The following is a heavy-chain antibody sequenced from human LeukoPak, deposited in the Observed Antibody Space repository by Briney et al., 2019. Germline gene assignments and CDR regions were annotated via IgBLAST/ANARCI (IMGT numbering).Heavy chain of an antibody. CDR1: GYTFTSYG. J-gene: IGHJ4*02. V-gene: IGHV1-18*01. CDR2: ISAYNGNT. CDR3: ARADQIAAAGDY. D-gene: IGHD6-13*01. Sequence: ASVKVSCKASGYTFTSYGISWVRQAPGQGLEWVGWISAYNGNTNYAQKLQGRVTMTADTSTSTAYMELRSLRSDDTAVYYCARADQIAAAGDYWGQGTLVTVSS.